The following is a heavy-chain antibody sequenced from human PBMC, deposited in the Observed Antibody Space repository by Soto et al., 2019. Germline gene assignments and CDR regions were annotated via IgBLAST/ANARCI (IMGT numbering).Heavy chain of an antibody. J-gene: IGHJ4*02. CDR1: GGSISSSSYY. Sequence: SETLSLTCTVSGGSISSSSYYWGWIHQPPGKGMEWIGSIYYSGSTYYNPSLKSRVTISRDNSKKTLYLQMNSLRPEDTALYYCAKDEYYYSRSGYYIFDSWGQGTLVTVSS. V-gene: IGHV4-39*02. CDR2: IYYSGST. CDR3: AKDEYYYSRSGYYIFDS. D-gene: IGHD3-22*01.